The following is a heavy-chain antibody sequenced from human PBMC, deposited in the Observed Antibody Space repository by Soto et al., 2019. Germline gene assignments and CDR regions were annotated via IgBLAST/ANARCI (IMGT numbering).Heavy chain of an antibody. D-gene: IGHD6-19*01. Sequence: AGGSLRLSCAASGFTFNTYGMHWVRQAPGKGLEWVAFISYDGSNGYYADSVKGRFTISRDNSKNTVFLQMNSLRGEDTAVYYCAKSLAVAAGWFDPWGQGALVTVS. CDR1: GFTFNTYG. J-gene: IGHJ5*02. V-gene: IGHV3-30*18. CDR3: AKSLAVAAGWFDP. CDR2: ISYDGSNG.